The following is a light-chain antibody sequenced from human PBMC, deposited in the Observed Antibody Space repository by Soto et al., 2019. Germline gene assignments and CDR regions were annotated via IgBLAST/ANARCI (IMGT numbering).Light chain of an antibody. J-gene: IGKJ1*01. V-gene: IGKV1-5*03. CDR1: QTTSSW. Sequence: DIQMTQSPSTLSGSVGDRVTITCRASQTTSSWLAWYQQKPGKAPKLLIYKASTLKSGVPSRFSGSGSGTEFTFTISSLQPDDFATYYCQHYNSYSEAFGQGTKVELK. CDR3: QHYNSYSEA. CDR2: KAS.